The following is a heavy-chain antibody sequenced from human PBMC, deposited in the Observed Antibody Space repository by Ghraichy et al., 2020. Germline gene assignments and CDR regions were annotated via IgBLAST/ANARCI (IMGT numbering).Heavy chain of an antibody. J-gene: IGHJ5*02. CDR1: GFTFSNAW. D-gene: IGHD3-9*01. CDR3: TTEEYYDILTGYPTGFDP. V-gene: IGHV3-15*01. Sequence: GESLNISCAASGFTFSNAWMSWVRQAPGKGLEWVGRIKSKTDGGTTDYAAPVKGRFTISRDDSKNTLYLQMNSLKTEDTAVYYCTTEEYYDILTGYPTGFDPWGQGTLVTVSS. CDR2: IKSKTDGGTT.